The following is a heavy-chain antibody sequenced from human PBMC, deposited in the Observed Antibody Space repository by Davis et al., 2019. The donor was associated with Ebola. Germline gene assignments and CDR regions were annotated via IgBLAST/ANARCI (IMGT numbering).Heavy chain of an antibody. J-gene: IGHJ6*03. V-gene: IGHV3-30*02. CDR1: EFFFSNYG. CDR3: AKDLWSAFWSGGGYYMDV. CDR2: MRSDGINK. Sequence: GESLKISCSAFEFFFSNYGIHWVRKTPDKGLEWVANMRSDGINKYYADSVKGRFTISRDNSKNTLYLQMNSLRAEDTAVYYCAKDLWSAFWSGGGYYMDVWGKGTTVTVSS. D-gene: IGHD3-3*01.